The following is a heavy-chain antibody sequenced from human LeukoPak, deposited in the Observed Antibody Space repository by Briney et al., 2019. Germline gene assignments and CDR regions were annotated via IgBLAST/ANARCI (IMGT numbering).Heavy chain of an antibody. CDR3: ARPNSHYDSSGYYFDY. D-gene: IGHD3-22*01. CDR1: GYTFTSYY. CDR2: INPSGGST. J-gene: IGHJ4*02. Sequence: ASVKVSCKASGYTFTSYYMHWVRQAPGQGLEWMGIINPSGGSTSYAQKFQGRVTMTRDTSTSTVYMELSSLRSEDTAVYYCARPNSHYDSSGYYFDYWGQGTLVTVSS. V-gene: IGHV1-46*01.